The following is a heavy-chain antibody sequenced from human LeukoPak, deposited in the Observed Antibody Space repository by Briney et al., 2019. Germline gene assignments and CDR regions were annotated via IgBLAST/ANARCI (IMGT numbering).Heavy chain of an antibody. CDR2: IYYSGTT. V-gene: IGHV4-59*01. J-gene: IGHJ4*02. CDR3: ARVLRPMASQYYFDY. CDR1: GGSITTTNY. D-gene: IGHD3-10*01. Sequence: PSETLSLTCGVSGGSITTTNYWSWIRQPPGKGLEWIGYIYYSGTTSYNPSLKTRVTISIDTSKNQFSLKLSSVTAADTAVYYCARVLRPMASQYYFDYWGQGTLVTVSS.